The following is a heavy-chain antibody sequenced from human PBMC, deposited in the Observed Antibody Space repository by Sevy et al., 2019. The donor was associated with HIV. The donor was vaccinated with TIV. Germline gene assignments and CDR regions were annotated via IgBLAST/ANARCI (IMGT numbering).Heavy chain of an antibody. V-gene: IGHV3-7*01. CDR3: ARAEQVTMLVVFGGLYFDS. D-gene: IGHD3-22*01. CDR1: GFTFSRYW. J-gene: IGHJ4*02. Sequence: GGSLRLSCAASGFTFSRYWMTWVRQAPGKGLEWVANIKQDESEKYYVDSVKGRFTISRDNAKNSLYLQMNSLRADDTAVYYCARAEQVTMLVVFGGLYFDSWGQGTVVTVSS. CDR2: IKQDESEK.